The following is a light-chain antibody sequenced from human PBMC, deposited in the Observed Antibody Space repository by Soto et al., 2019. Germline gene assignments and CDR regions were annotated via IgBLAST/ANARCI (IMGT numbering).Light chain of an antibody. CDR3: SSYTSSSTLDVV. CDR2: DVS. V-gene: IGLV2-14*01. J-gene: IGLJ2*01. Sequence: QSALTQPASVSGSPGQSTTISCTGTSSDVGGYNYVSWYQQHPGKAPKLMIYDVSNRPSGVSNRFSGSKSGNTASLTISGLQAEDEADYYCSSYTSSSTLDVVFGGGTKVTVL. CDR1: SSDVGGYNY.